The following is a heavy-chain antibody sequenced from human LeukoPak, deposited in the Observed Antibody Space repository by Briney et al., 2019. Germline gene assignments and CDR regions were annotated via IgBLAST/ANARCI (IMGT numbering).Heavy chain of an antibody. Sequence: PSETLSLTCTVSGGSISSYYWSWIRQPPGKGLEWIGYISYSGITNYNPSLKSRVTISVDTSKNQFSLKLSSVTAADTAVFYCASSYSSRFDYWGQGTLVTVSS. CDR1: GGSISSYY. J-gene: IGHJ4*02. V-gene: IGHV4-59*08. CDR3: ASSYSSRFDY. CDR2: ISYSGIT. D-gene: IGHD6-13*01.